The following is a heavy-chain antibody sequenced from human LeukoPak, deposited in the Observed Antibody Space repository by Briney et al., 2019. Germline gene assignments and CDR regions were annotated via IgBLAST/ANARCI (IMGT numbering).Heavy chain of an antibody. CDR2: INHSGST. D-gene: IGHD6-13*01. J-gene: IGHJ4*02. Sequence: PSETLSLTCAVYGGSFSGYYWSWIRQPPGKGLEWIGEINHSGSTNYNPSLKSRVTISVDTSKNQFSLKLSSVTAADTAVYYCARGTSSSWYRVSYYFDYWGQGTRVTVSS. CDR1: GGSFSGYY. V-gene: IGHV4-34*01. CDR3: ARGTSSSWYRVSYYFDY.